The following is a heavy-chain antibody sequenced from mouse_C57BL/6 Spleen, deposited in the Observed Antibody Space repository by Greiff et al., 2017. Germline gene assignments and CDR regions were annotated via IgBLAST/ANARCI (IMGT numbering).Heavy chain of an antibody. CDR2: IWGNGSS. CDR1: GFSLTSYG. V-gene: IGHV2-3*01. Sequence: QVQLQQSGPGLVAPSPRLSITCNVSGFSLTSYGVSWVRQPPGKGLEWLGVIWGNGSSNYHSALITNLSISTDTLNSQVSLKLNSLQTDETSTYYCSGAAMDYWGQGTSLTVAS. CDR3: SGAAMDY. J-gene: IGHJ4*01.